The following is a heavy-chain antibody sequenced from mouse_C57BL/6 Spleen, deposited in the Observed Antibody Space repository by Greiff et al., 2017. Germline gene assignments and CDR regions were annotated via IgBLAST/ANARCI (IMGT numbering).Heavy chain of an antibody. CDR3: ARQRYRNYEDAMDY. D-gene: IGHD2-10*02. CDR2: ISNGGGST. Sequence: EVQVVESGGGLVQPGGSLKLSCAASGFTFSDYYMYWVRQTPEKRLEWVAYISNGGGSTYYPDTVKGRFTISRDNAKNTLYLQMSRLKSEDTAMYYCARQRYRNYEDAMDYWGQGTSVTVSS. V-gene: IGHV5-12*01. CDR1: GFTFSDYY. J-gene: IGHJ4*01.